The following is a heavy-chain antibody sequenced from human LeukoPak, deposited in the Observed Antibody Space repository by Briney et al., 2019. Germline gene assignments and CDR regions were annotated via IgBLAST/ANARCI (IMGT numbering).Heavy chain of an antibody. V-gene: IGHV4-30-4*01. CDR3: ARDRHSSYIDY. J-gene: IGHJ4*02. CDR2: IYYSGST. CDR1: GGAISSGDYY. D-gene: IGHD1-26*01. Sequence: PSETLSLTCTVSGGAISSGDYYWSWIRQPPGKGLEWIGYIYYSGSTYYNPSLKSRVTISVDTSKNQFSLKLNSMIAEDTAVYYCARDRHSSYIDYWGQGTLVTVSS.